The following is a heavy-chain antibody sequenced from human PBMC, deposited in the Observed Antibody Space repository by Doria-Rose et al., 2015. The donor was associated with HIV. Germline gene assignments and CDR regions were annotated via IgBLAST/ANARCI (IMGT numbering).Heavy chain of an antibody. D-gene: IGHD1-1*01. CDR2: INPSGST. Sequence: QVQLQQWGAGLVKPSETLSLTCAVFGGSFSGYYWSWIRQPPGEGLEWIGAINPSGSTNYKKSLKSRVTIALDTSKNLFSLKLSSVTAADTAVYYCARGLLRGGWNDVDYYYGMDVWGQGTTVTVSS. J-gene: IGHJ6*02. V-gene: IGHV4-34*01. CDR3: ARGLLRGGWNDVDYYYGMDV. CDR1: GGSFSGYY.